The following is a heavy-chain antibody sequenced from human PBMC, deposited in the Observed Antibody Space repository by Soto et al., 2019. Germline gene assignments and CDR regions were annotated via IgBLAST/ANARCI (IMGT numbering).Heavy chain of an antibody. J-gene: IGHJ6*03. CDR3: ARHPSGYSYGEGLYYYYMDV. Sequence: QLQLQESGPGLVKPSETLSLTCTVSGGSISSSSYYWGWIRQPPGKGLEWIGSIYYSGSTYYNPSLKSRVTISVDTSKNQFSLKLSSVTAADTAVYYCARHPSGYSYGEGLYYYYMDVWGKGTTVTVSS. CDR2: IYYSGST. CDR1: GGSISSSSYY. V-gene: IGHV4-39*01. D-gene: IGHD5-18*01.